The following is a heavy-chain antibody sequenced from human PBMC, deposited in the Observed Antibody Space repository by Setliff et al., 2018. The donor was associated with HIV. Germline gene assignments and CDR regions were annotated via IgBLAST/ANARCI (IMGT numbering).Heavy chain of an antibody. CDR2: VSYGGTNT. Sequence: GGSLRLSCAASGFTFSSYAMHWVRQAPGKGLEWVAVVSYGGTNTYYADSVKGRFTISRDNSKNTVYLQMNSLRAEDTAEYYCAKELAASGLGYFDSWGRGILVTVSS. CDR1: GFTFSSYA. CDR3: AKELAASGLGYFDS. D-gene: IGHD3-22*01. V-gene: IGHV3-30*04. J-gene: IGHJ4*02.